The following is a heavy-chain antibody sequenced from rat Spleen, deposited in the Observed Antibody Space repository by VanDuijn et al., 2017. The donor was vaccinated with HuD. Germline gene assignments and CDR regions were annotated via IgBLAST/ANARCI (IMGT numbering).Heavy chain of an antibody. Sequence: QVQLKESGPGLVQPSQTLSLTCTVSGFSLTSYHVSWVRQPPGKGLEWMGVIWTTGSTVYNFLLTSRLTISRDTSKSQIFLKMSSLQTEDTAIYFCNRDEYKNNWGFAYWGQGTLVTVSS. CDR2: IWTTGST. J-gene: IGHJ3*01. CDR3: NRDEYKNNWGFAY. V-gene: IGHV2-43*01. CDR1: GFSLTSYH. D-gene: IGHD1-5*01.